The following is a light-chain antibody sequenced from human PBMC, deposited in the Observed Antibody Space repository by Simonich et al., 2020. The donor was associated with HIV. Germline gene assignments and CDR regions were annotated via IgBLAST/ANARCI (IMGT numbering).Light chain of an antibody. CDR2: WAS. V-gene: IGKV4-1*01. CDR1: QSVLYSSNNKNY. Sequence: DIVMTQSPDYLAVSLGARATINCKSSQSVLYSSNNKNYLVWYQQKPGQPPKLLIYWASTRESGVPDRFSGSGSGTDFTLTISSLQAEDVAVYYCQQYYSSPRTFGQGTKVEIK. J-gene: IGKJ1*01. CDR3: QQYYSSPRT.